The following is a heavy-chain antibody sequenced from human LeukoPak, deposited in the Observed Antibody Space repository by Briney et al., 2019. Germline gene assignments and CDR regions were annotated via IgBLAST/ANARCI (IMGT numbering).Heavy chain of an antibody. CDR2: IYNRGPA. V-gene: IGHV4-30-2*01. J-gene: IGHJ5*02. Sequence: PSQTLSLTCTVSGYAIISGGFSWNWIRQPPGKGLEWIGCIYNRGPAHYNPSLKSRFTISVDRPKNQFFLNVTSLTAADTAVYYCARSRQASGLFSSWGQGTLVVVSS. CDR1: GYAIISGGFS. CDR3: ARSRQASGLFSS. D-gene: IGHD3-10*01.